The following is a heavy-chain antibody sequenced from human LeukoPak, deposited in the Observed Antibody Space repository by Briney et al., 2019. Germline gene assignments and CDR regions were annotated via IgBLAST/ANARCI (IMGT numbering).Heavy chain of an antibody. CDR2: IKQDGSEK. V-gene: IGHV3-7*03. CDR1: GLTFSSYW. D-gene: IGHD6-19*01. CDR3: ARDRGYTSGWYGFDY. J-gene: IGHJ4*02. Sequence: GGSLRLSCAASGLTFSSYWMSWVRQTPGKGLEWVANIKQDGSEKYYVDSVKGRFTISRDNAKNSLYLQMNSLRAEDTAVYYCARDRGYTSGWYGFDYWGQGTLVTVSS.